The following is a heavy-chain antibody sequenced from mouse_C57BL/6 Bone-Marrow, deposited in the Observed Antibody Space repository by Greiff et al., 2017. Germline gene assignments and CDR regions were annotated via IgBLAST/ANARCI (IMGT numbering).Heavy chain of an antibody. CDR3: ARRWLRRVSSWFAY. V-gene: IGHV1-61*01. J-gene: IGHJ3*01. CDR2: IYPSDSET. Sequence: QVQLKQPGAELVRPGSSVKLSCTASGYTFTGSWMDWVKQRPGQGLEWIGNIYPSDSETHYTQKFQDKATLTADKSSSTAYMQLSSLTSEASAVYYGARRWLRRVSSWFAYWGQGTLVTVSA. D-gene: IGHD2-2*01. CDR1: GYTFTGSW.